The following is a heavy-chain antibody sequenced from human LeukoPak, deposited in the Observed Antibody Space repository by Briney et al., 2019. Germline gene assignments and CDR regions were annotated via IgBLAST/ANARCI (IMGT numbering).Heavy chain of an antibody. J-gene: IGHJ6*03. V-gene: IGHV1-18*01. D-gene: IGHD6-13*01. CDR2: ISAYNSNT. CDR1: GYTLTNYG. CDR3: AREGYSSSWYSGGVYYYYYMDV. Sequence: ASVKVSCKASGYTLTNYGISWVRQAPGQGLEWMGWISAYNSNTNYAQKLQGRVTMTTDTSTSTAYMELRSLRSDDTAVYYCAREGYSSSWYSGGVYYYYYMDVWGKGTTVTVSS.